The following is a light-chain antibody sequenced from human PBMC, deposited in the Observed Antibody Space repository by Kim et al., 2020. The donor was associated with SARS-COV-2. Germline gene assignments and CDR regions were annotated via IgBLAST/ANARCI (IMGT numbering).Light chain of an antibody. CDR2: KAS. Sequence: DIQMTQSPSTLSASVGDRVTITCRASQSISSWLAWYQQKPGKAPKLLIYKASSLGSGVPSRFSGSGSGTEFTLTISSLQPDDFATYYCQQYNSYSLYTFGQGTKLEI. J-gene: IGKJ2*01. CDR3: QQYNSYSLYT. CDR1: QSISSW. V-gene: IGKV1-5*03.